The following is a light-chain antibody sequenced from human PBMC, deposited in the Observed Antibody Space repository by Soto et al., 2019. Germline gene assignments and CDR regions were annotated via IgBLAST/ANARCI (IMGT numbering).Light chain of an antibody. Sequence: QSVLTQPHSVSGSPGQSVTISCTGTSSDVGGYDYVSWYQQHAGKAPKLMIYDVSKRPSGVPRRFSASKSGNAASLTISGLQSEDEADYYCCSYAGTYTWVFGGGTKLTVL. CDR3: CSYAGTYTWV. CDR1: SSDVGGYDY. J-gene: IGLJ3*02. V-gene: IGLV2-11*01. CDR2: DVS.